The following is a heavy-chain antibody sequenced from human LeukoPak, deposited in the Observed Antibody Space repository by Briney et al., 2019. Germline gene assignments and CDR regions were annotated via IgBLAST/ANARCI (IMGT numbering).Heavy chain of an antibody. CDR3: AKATGNLGN. CDR1: GFSFSSYG. D-gene: IGHD1-1*01. J-gene: IGHJ4*02. CDR2: IRSDGSNK. Sequence: GGSLRLSCAGSGFSFSSYGMHWVRQAPGKGLEWMAFIRSDGSNKYYADSVKGRFTISRDNSKNTLYVQMNSLTAEDTAIYYCAKATGNLGNWGQGTLVTVSS. V-gene: IGHV3-30*02.